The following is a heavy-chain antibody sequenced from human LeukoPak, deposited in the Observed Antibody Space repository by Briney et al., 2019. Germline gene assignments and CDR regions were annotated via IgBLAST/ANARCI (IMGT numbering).Heavy chain of an antibody. D-gene: IGHD3-16*02. J-gene: IGHJ4*02. CDR1: GFASRTYE. CDR3: ARESRAGYDDVWESYRYTGLDY. CDR2: ISSSGSTI. V-gene: IGHV3-48*03. Sequence: GGSLRLSCAASGFASRTYEMNWVRQAPGKGLEWVSYISSSGSTIYYADSVKGRFTISRDNAKKSLYLQMNSLRAEDTAVYYCARESRAGYDDVWESYRYTGLDYWGQGTLVTVSS.